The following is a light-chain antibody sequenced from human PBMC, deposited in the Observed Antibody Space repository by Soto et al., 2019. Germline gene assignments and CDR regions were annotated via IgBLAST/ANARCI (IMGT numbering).Light chain of an antibody. V-gene: IGKV3-20*01. CDR2: GAS. Sequence: VLTQSPGTLSLTKRERATLSCRASQSVSSSYLAWYQQKPGQAPRLLIYGASNRATGIPDRFSGSGSGTDFTLTISRLEPEDFAVYYCQQYGSSGTFGQGTKVDI. CDR1: QSVSSSY. J-gene: IGKJ1*01. CDR3: QQYGSSGT.